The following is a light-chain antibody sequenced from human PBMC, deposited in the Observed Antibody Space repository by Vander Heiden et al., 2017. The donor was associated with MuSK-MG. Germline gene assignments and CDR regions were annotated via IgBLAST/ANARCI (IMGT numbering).Light chain of an antibody. CDR1: PSVSSSY. CDR3: QQQYSRPRPFT. CDR2: CAS. J-gene: IGKJ4*01. Sequence: EVVLTQSPGPLSLSPGERASLSCRASPSVSSSYLAWYQQKPCQSPRLLLYCASSSATGIPDRCSGSGASTDVSPTIIRRVPDDVAAEYCQQQYSRPRPFTFGGGTKVEIK. V-gene: IGKV3-20*01.